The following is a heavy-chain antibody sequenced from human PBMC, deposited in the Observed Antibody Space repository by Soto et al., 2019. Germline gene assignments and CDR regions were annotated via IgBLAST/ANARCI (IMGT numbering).Heavy chain of an antibody. J-gene: IGHJ6*02. Sequence: SVKVSCKASRGTFSSYAMSWVRQAPEQGLEWMGGIIPIFGTANYAQKFQGRVTITADKSTSTAYMELSSLRSEGTAVYYSARRVREYLGVVPSHYYYGMDVWGQGTTVTVSS. CDR1: RGTFSSYA. V-gene: IGHV1-69*06. CDR2: IIPIFGTA. CDR3: ARRVREYLGVVPSHYYYGMDV. D-gene: IGHD3-3*01.